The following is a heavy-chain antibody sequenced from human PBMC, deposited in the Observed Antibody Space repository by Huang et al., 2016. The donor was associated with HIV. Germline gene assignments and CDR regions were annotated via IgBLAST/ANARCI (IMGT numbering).Heavy chain of an antibody. D-gene: IGHD2-15*01. CDR2: LSFDGSND. CDR3: ARDWVFNVGWFDP. J-gene: IGHJ5*02. Sequence: QVQLVQSGGGVVQPGTSLRPSCAASGFTFRSYAMPWVRQAPGKGLEWGALLSFDGSNDYYTDSVKGRFTISRDNSNNTLYLQMNSLTPADSAVYYCARDWVFNVGWFDPWGQGALVTVSS. V-gene: IGHV3-30-3*01. CDR1: GFTFRSYA.